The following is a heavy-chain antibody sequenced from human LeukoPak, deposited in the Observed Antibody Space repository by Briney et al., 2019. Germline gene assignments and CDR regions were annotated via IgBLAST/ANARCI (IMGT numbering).Heavy chain of an antibody. D-gene: IGHD3-3*01. J-gene: IGHJ3*02. Sequence: GGSLRLSCAASGFTFSSYGMHWVRQAPGKGLEWVAVIWYDGSNKYYTDSVKGRFTISRDNSKNTLYLQMNSLRAEDTAVYYCTTVFLEPLDAFDIWGQGTMVTVSS. CDR2: IWYDGSNK. CDR3: TTVFLEPLDAFDI. CDR1: GFTFSSYG. V-gene: IGHV3-33*01.